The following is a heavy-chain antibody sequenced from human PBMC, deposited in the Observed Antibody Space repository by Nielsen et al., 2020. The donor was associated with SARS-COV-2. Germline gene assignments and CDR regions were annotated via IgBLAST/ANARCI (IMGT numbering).Heavy chain of an antibody. D-gene: IGHD6-13*01. V-gene: IGHV4-59*13. Sequence: SETLSLTCTVFGGSICSYYWIWIRQPPGKGLEWIGHIFNTGSTSYNPSLRSRVTILVDTSKNHFSLKLTSVTAADTAVYYCARDRWQQLVPTYWGQGTLVTVSS. J-gene: IGHJ4*02. CDR1: GGSICSYY. CDR3: ARDRWQQLVPTY. CDR2: IFNTGST.